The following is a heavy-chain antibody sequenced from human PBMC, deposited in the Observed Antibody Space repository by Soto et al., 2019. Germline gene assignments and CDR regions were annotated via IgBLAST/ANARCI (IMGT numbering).Heavy chain of an antibody. J-gene: IGHJ6*02. CDR1: GGTFSSYA. CDR3: ARSQGSSTSLEIYYYYYYGMDV. CDR2: IIPISGTA. V-gene: IGHV1-69*01. D-gene: IGHD2-2*01. Sequence: QVQLVQSGAEVKKPGSSVKVSCKASGGTFSSYAISWVRQAPGQGLEWMGGIIPISGTANYAQKFKCRVTITADESTSTAYMELSSLRSEDTAVYYCARSQGSSTSLEIYYYYYYGMDVWGQGTTVTVSS.